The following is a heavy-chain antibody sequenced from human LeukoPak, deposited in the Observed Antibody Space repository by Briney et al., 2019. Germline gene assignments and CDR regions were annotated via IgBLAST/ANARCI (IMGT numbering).Heavy chain of an antibody. CDR1: GGSISSSSYY. Sequence: SETLSLTCTVSGGSISSSSYYWGWIRQPPGKGLEWIGRIYHSGRTYYNPSLKSRVTIAVETSKNQFSLKLRSVTAADKAVYYCARSCRILDIVATIRARLGGNGFDIWGQGTMVTVSS. CDR2: IYHSGRT. CDR3: ARSCRILDIVATIRARLGGNGFDI. V-gene: IGHV4-39*07. J-gene: IGHJ3*02. D-gene: IGHD5-12*01.